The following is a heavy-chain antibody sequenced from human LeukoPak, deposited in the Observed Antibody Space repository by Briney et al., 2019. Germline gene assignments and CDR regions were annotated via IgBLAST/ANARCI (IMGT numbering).Heavy chain of an antibody. D-gene: IGHD3-3*02. CDR1: GFTFSSYG. CDR3: AKDIRVQTIFPSFDY. Sequence: PGSSLRLSCAASGFTFSSYGMHWLRQARGKGLEWVAVISYDGSNKYYADSVKGRFTISRDNSKNTLYLQMNSQRAEDTAVYYCAKDIRVQTIFPSFDYWGQGTLVTVSS. CDR2: ISYDGSNK. J-gene: IGHJ4*02. V-gene: IGHV3-30*18.